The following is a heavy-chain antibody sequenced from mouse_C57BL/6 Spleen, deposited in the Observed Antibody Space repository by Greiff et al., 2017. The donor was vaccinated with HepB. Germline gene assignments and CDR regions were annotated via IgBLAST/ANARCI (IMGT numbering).Heavy chain of an antibody. V-gene: IGHV5-4*01. Sequence: VQLKESGGGLVKPGGSLKLSCAASGFTFSSYAMSWVRQTPEKRLEWVATISDGGSYTYYPDNVKGRFTISRDNAKNNLYLQMSHLKSEDTAMYYCARDGIYDGHYYAMDYWGQGTSVTVSS. J-gene: IGHJ4*01. CDR3: ARDGIYDGHYYAMDY. D-gene: IGHD2-3*01. CDR2: ISDGGSYT. CDR1: GFTFSSYA.